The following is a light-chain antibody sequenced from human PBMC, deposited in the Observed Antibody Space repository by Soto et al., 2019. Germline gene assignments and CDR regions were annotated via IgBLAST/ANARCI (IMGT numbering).Light chain of an antibody. Sequence: QLVLTQSSSASASLGSSVRLTCSLSSGHITNIIAWHQHQPGEAPRYLMKVESDGTYIKGSGVPGRFSGSSSGTDRYLTISNLQSEDEADYYCETWDTDAQVFGGGTQLTVL. CDR1: SGHITNI. CDR2: VESDGTY. V-gene: IGLV4-60*03. J-gene: IGLJ2*01. CDR3: ETWDTDAQV.